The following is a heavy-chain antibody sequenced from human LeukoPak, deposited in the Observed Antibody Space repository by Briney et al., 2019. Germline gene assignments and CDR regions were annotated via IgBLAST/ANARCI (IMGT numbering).Heavy chain of an antibody. Sequence: GGSLRLSCAASGFTFSSYAMSWVRQAPGKGLEWVSGISPSGGITYYTDSVKGRFTISRDNSKNTVSLQMNSLRGEDTAVYYCARRSGIAVAGAFDYWGQGTLVTVSS. J-gene: IGHJ4*02. CDR2: ISPSGGIT. CDR1: GFTFSSYA. D-gene: IGHD6-19*01. V-gene: IGHV3-23*01. CDR3: ARRSGIAVAGAFDY.